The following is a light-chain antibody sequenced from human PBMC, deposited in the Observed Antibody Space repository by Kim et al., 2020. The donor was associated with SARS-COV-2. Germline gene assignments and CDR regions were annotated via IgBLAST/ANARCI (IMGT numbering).Light chain of an antibody. J-gene: IGKJ1*01. CDR1: QSFSYW. CDR3: QQYSFYST. Sequence: EIQMTQSPSTLSASVGDRVTITCRASQSFSYWLAWYQQQPGKAPKLLIYDASILQSGVPSRFSGSGSGTEFTLTISSLQPDDFGTYYCQQYSFYSTFGQGTKMDIK. V-gene: IGKV1-5*01. CDR2: DAS.